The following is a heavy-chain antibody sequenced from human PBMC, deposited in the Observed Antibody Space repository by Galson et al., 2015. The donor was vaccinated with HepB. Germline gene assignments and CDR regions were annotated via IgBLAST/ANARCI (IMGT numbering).Heavy chain of an antibody. CDR1: GYTFISYG. J-gene: IGHJ5*02. V-gene: IGHV1-18*01. Sequence: SVKVSCKASGYTFISYGISWVRQAPGQGLEWMGWISAYTGNTNYAQKLQGRVTMTTDTSTSTAYMELWSLRSDDTAVYYCARDGAGYSSTWYHWGQGTLVTVSS. CDR2: ISAYTGNT. D-gene: IGHD6-13*01. CDR3: ARDGAGYSSTWYH.